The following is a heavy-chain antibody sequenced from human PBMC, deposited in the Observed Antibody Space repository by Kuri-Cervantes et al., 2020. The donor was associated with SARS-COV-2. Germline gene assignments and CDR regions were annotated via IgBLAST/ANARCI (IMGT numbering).Heavy chain of an antibody. CDR3: TTLIDY. Sequence: GESLKISCEVSGFLFSASAFHWVRQASGKGLEWVGRVRGKANNYATAYAASVKGRFTISRDDLKNTAFLQMNSLKTEDTAVYYCTTLIDYWGQGALVTVSS. CDR1: GFLFSASA. CDR2: VRGKANNYAT. J-gene: IGHJ4*02. V-gene: IGHV3-73*01.